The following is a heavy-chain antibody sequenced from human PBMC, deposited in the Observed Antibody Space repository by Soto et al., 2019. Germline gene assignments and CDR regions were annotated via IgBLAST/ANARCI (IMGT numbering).Heavy chain of an antibody. D-gene: IGHD3-16*01. Sequence: SETLSLTCTVSGGSISSYYWSWIRQPPGKGLEWIGYIYYSGSTNYNPSLKSRVTISVDTSKNQFSLKLSSVTAADTAVYYCASTLRGGYYMDVWGKGTTVTVSS. CDR3: ASTLRGGYYMDV. CDR1: GGSISSYY. V-gene: IGHV4-59*08. CDR2: IYYSGST. J-gene: IGHJ6*03.